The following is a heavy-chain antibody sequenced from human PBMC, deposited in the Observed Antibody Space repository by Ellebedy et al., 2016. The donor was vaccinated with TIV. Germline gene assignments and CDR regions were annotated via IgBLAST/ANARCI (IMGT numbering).Heavy chain of an antibody. CDR2: ISWNSGSI. D-gene: IGHD6-19*01. CDR1: GFTFDDYA. J-gene: IGHJ6*02. V-gene: IGHV3-9*01. Sequence: SLKISCAASGFTFDDYAMHWVRQAPGKGLELVSGISWNSGSIGYADSVKGRFTISRDNAKNSLYLKMNSLRAEDTALYYCAKQSLIVIAVAGTSGMDVWGQGTTVTVSS. CDR3: AKQSLIVIAVAGTSGMDV.